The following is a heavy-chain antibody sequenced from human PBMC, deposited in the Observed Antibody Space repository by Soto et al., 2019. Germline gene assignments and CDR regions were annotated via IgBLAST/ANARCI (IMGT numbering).Heavy chain of an antibody. Sequence: ESGGGLVQPGGSLRLSCAASGFTFSSYWMSWVRQAPGKGLEWVANIKQDGSEKYYVDSVKGRFTISRDNAKNSLYLQMNSLRAEDTAVYYCARDGLGASYYYGMDVWGQGTTVTVSS. V-gene: IGHV3-7*03. CDR3: ARDGLGASYYYGMDV. CDR1: GFTFSSYW. CDR2: IKQDGSEK. J-gene: IGHJ6*02.